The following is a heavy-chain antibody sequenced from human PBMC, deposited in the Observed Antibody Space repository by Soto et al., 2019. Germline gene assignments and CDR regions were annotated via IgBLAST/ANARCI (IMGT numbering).Heavy chain of an antibody. V-gene: IGHV3-15*01. CDR3: TTFSTQTFCDGGPFFSLQTKIHDS. CDR2: IKSKSVGGTT. D-gene: IGHD2-21*01. Sequence: EVQLVEPGGGLVKPGGSITLSCAASGFSFSNVWMSWVRQAPGKGLEWVGHIKSKSVGGTTDYTAPVNGIFTISRDDSKSTLYLQMNTLKTEHTPLYYCTTFSTQTFCDGGPFFSLQTKIHDSWRQGILVNVSS. CDR1: GFSFSNVW. J-gene: IGHJ4*02.